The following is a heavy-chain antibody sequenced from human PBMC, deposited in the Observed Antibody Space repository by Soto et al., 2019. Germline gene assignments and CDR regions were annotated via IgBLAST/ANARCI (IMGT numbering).Heavy chain of an antibody. V-gene: IGHV3-30-3*01. D-gene: IGHD3-22*01. CDR1: GFTFSSYA. CDR2: ISYDGSNK. Sequence: GGSLRLSCAASGFTFSSYAMHWVRQAPGKGLEWVAVISYDGSNKYYADSVKGRFTISRDNSKNTLYLQMNSLRAEETAVYYCARGYYDSSGYRPGSYYYGMDVWGQGTTVTVSS. J-gene: IGHJ6*02. CDR3: ARGYYDSSGYRPGSYYYGMDV.